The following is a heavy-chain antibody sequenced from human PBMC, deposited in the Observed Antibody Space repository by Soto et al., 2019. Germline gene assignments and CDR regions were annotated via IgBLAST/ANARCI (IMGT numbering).Heavy chain of an antibody. V-gene: IGHV4-30-4*01. D-gene: IGHD3-10*01. Sequence: QVQLQESGPGLVKPSQTLSLTCTVSGGSISSGDYYWSWIRQPPGKGLEWIGYIYYSGSTYYNPSVKSRVTISVDTSKNQFSLKLSSVTAADTAVYYCARVVSRIYGELGSVWFDPWGQGTLVTVSS. CDR2: IYYSGST. J-gene: IGHJ5*02. CDR3: ARVVSRIYGELGSVWFDP. CDR1: GGSISSGDYY.